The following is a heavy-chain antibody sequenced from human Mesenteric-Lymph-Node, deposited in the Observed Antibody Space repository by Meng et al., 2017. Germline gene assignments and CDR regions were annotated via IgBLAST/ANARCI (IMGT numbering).Heavy chain of an antibody. CDR1: GYSISSTNW. CDR3: ARNVPGTSAYYD. D-gene: IGHD3-22*01. CDR2: IYYSGST. J-gene: IGHJ4*02. V-gene: IGHV4-28*02. Sequence: QVQRQESGPGLVKPSQTLSLTCTVSGYSISSTNWWGWIRQPPGKGLEWIGYIYYSGSTSYNPSLKSRVTMSVDTSKNQFSLNLNSVTAVDTAVYYCARNVPGTSAYYDWGQGTLVTVSS.